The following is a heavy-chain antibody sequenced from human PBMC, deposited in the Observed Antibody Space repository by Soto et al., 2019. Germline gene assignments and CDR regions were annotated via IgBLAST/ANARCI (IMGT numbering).Heavy chain of an antibody. D-gene: IGHD3-22*01. CDR2: INPNSGGT. CDR3: ARRKGDYYDSSGYHYYFDY. J-gene: IGHJ4*02. V-gene: IGHV1-2*02. Sequence: QVQLVQSGAAVKKPGASVKVSCKASGYTFTDYYVHGVRQAPGQGLEWMGWINPNSGGTKSAQKLQGRVTMTRDTSISTAYMELSRLRSDETAVYYCARRKGDYYDSSGYHYYFDYWGQGTLVTVSS. CDR1: GYTFTDYY.